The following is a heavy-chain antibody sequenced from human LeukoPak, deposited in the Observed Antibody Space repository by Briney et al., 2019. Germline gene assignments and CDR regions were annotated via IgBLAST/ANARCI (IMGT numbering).Heavy chain of an antibody. Sequence: GESLKISCKGSGHSFTSYWISWVRQMPGKGLEWMGRIDPSDSYTNYSPSFQGHVTISADKSISTAYLQWSSLKASDTAMYYCARLEYSSSWYEGYWGQGTLVTVSS. CDR2: IDPSDSYT. CDR3: ARLEYSSSWYEGY. J-gene: IGHJ4*02. CDR1: GHSFTSYW. D-gene: IGHD6-13*01. V-gene: IGHV5-10-1*01.